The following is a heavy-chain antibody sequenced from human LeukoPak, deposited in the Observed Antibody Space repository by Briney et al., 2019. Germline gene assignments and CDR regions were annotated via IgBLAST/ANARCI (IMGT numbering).Heavy chain of an antibody. CDR3: ARTWGFCTGGTCDHSLAY. D-gene: IGHD2-15*01. Sequence: SEPLSLTCTVSGGSISGGDYYWSWIRQPPGRGLEWIAYIFYSGSTYYNPSLKTRVTISADAAKNQFSLRLSSVTAADTAVYYCARTWGFCTGGTCDHSLAYWGQGTLVTVSS. J-gene: IGHJ4*02. CDR2: IFYSGST. CDR1: GGSISGGDYY. V-gene: IGHV4-30-4*01.